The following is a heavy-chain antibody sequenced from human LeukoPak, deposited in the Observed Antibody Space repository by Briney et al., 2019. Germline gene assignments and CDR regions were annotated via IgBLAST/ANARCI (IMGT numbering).Heavy chain of an antibody. V-gene: IGHV4-31*03. CDR1: GGSISSGGYY. CDR2: IYYRGTS. J-gene: IGHJ4*02. Sequence: SQTLSLTCTVSGGSISSGGYYWSWIRQHPGKGLEWIEYIYYRGTSNYNPSLKSRLTISVDASKNQFSLRLSSVTAADTAVYYCARDGKMATSYYFDSWGQGTLVTVSS. CDR3: ARDGKMATSYYFDS. D-gene: IGHD5-24*01.